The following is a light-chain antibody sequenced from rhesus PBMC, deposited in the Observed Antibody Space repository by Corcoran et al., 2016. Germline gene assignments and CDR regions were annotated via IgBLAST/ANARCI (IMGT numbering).Light chain of an antibody. Sequence: DIQMTQSPSSLSASVGDTVTITCRASQSISSWLDWYQQKPGKAPNLLINKAFSLQSGVPSRFSGRGSGTDFTLTISSLQPEDFATYYCLQYNNSPLTFGGGTKVELK. CDR1: QSISSW. CDR2: KAF. CDR3: LQYNNSPLT. J-gene: IGKJ4*01. V-gene: IGKV1-22*01.